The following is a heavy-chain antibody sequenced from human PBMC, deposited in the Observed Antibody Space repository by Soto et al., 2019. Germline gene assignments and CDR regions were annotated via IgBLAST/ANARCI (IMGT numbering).Heavy chain of an antibody. J-gene: IGHJ4*02. D-gene: IGHD3-3*01. Sequence: QITLNESGPTVVRPTETLTLTCRFSGFSLTTSGVGVGWIRQSPGQAPEWLALISWDDDKRYSASLKSRLTITKDTSKNQVVLTVSDLDPTDTATYYCAHRVLRTVFGLVTTTAIYFDFWGQGTPVAVSS. CDR1: GFSLTTSGVG. V-gene: IGHV2-5*02. CDR3: AHRVLRTVFGLVTTTAIYFDF. CDR2: ISWDDDK.